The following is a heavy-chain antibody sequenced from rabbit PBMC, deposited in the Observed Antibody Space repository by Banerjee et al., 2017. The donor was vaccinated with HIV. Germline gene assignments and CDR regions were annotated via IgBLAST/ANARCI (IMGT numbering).Heavy chain of an antibody. Sequence: QEQLVESGGGLVKPGASLTLTCTASGFSFSSGYDMCWVRQAPGKGPEWIACVAAGVSFTSYYATWAKGRFTISKTSSTTVTLQMTSLTAADTATYFCARDSGTSFSSYGMDLWGPGTLVTVS. CDR1: GFSFSSGYD. D-gene: IGHD8-1*01. V-gene: IGHV1S45*01. CDR2: VAAGVSFTS. J-gene: IGHJ6*01. CDR3: ARDSGTSFSSYGMDL.